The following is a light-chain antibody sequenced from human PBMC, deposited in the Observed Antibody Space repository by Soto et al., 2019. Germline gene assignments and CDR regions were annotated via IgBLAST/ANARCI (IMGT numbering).Light chain of an antibody. Sequence: QSALPQPASVSGSPGQSITISCTGTSSDLGGYNYVSWYQQHPGKAPKLMIYEVSNRPSGVSNRFSGSKSGNTASLTISGLQAEDEADYYCSSYTSSSTLGVFGTGTKLTVL. J-gene: IGLJ1*01. CDR2: EVS. V-gene: IGLV2-14*01. CDR3: SSYTSSSTLGV. CDR1: SSDLGGYNY.